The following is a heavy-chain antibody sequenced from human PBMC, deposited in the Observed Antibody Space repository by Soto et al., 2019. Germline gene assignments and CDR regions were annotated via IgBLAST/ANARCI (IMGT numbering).Heavy chain of an antibody. CDR1: GGSISSGGYY. J-gene: IGHJ4*01. CDR3: ARGVLH. V-gene: IGHV4-31*03. CDR2: ISYSGST. Sequence: QVQLQESGPGLVQPSQTLSLTCTVSGGSISSGGYYWSWIRQHPGTGLEWIGHISYSGSTYYNTSLXSXXTRSVDTSRHQFSLIVNSVTAADTAVYYCARGVLHWGQGTLVTVSS.